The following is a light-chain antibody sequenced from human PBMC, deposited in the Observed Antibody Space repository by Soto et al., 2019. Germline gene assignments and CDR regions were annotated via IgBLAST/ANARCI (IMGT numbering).Light chain of an antibody. CDR1: QSVSSN. CDR2: GAS. J-gene: IGKJ2*01. Sequence: EIVMTQSPATLSVSPGERATLSCRASQSVSSNLAWYQQKPGQAPRLLIYGASTRATGIPARFSGSGSGTVFTLTIRSLQSEDFAVYYCQQYNNWPPYTFGQGTKLEIK. CDR3: QQYNNWPPYT. V-gene: IGKV3-15*01.